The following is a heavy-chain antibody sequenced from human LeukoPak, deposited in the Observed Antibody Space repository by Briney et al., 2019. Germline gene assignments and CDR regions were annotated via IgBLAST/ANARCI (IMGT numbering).Heavy chain of an antibody. CDR3: ARDGWGPSQYYFDS. CDR2: IYTSGST. CDR1: GGSISGYY. J-gene: IGHJ4*02. Sequence: SESLSLTCTVSGGSISGYYWSWIRLPAGKGLEWIGRIYTSGSTSYNPSLKSRVTMSVDTSKNQFSLKLCSVTAADTAVYYCARDGWGPSQYYFDSWGQGTLVTVSS. D-gene: IGHD6-19*01. V-gene: IGHV4-4*07.